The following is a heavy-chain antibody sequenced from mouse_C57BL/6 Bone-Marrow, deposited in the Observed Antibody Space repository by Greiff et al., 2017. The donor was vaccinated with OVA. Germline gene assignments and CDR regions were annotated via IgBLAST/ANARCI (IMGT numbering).Heavy chain of an antibody. D-gene: IGHD2-4*01. CDR1: GFTFSDFY. CDR2: SRNKANDYTT. J-gene: IGHJ4*01. V-gene: IGHV7-1*01. CDR3: ARDKTCDYRYAMDY. Sequence: EVKVVESGGGLVQSGRSLRLSCATSGFTFSDFYMEWVRQAPGKGLEWIAASRNKANDYTTEYSASVKGRFIVSRDTSQSILYLQMNALRAEDTAIYCCARDKTCDYRYAMDYWGQGTSVTVSS.